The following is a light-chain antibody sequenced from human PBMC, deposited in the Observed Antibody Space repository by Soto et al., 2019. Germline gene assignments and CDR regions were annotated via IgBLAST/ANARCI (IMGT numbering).Light chain of an antibody. CDR1: QTVSSAY. CDR2: GTS. V-gene: IGKV3-20*01. Sequence: EIVFTQSPGPPSFSPGERATLSCRASQTVSSAYLGWYQQKPGQAPRLLIYGTSSRATGIPDRFSGSGSGTDFTLTISRLEPEDFAVYYCQKYDSSPLIAFGQGTRLEIK. CDR3: QKYDSSPLIA. J-gene: IGKJ5*01.